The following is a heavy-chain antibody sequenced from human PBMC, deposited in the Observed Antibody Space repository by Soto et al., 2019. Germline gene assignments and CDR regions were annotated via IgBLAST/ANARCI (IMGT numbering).Heavy chain of an antibody. CDR2: INSDGSST. CDR1: GFTFSSYW. V-gene: IGHV3-74*01. D-gene: IGHD3-22*01. J-gene: IGHJ5*02. CDR3: ARAPGYYYSSGANWFDP. Sequence: GGSLRLSCAASGFTFSSYWMHWVRQAPGKGLVWVSRINSDGSSTSYADSVKGRFTISRDNAKNTLYLQTNSLRAEDTAVYYCARAPGYYYSSGANWFDPWGQGTLVTVSS.